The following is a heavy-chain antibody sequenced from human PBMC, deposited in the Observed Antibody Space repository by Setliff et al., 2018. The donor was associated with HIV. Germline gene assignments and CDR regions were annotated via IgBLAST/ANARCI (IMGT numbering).Heavy chain of an antibody. CDR1: GASISSSSNS. CDR2: LYSSGRT. J-gene: IGHJ4*02. V-gene: IGHV4-39*01. D-gene: IGHD6-13*01. CDR3: AGSYGSSWFGPFDY. Sequence: SETLSLTCSVSGASISSSSNSWGWIRQPPGKGLEWIGSLYSSGRTYYTSSLKSRVNISVDASRNQFSLRLDSLTAADTAIYYCAGSYGSSWFGPFDYWGQGTLVTVSS.